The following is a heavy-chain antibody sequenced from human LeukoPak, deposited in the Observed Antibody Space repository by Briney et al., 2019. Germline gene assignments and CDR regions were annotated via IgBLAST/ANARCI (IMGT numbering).Heavy chain of an antibody. CDR3: ARHTSIAARWGYYYMDV. CDR1: GYSFTTYW. D-gene: IGHD6-6*01. CDR2: IYPGDSDT. Sequence: GESLKISCKGSGYSFTTYWIGWVRQMPGKGLEWMGVIYPGDSDTRYSPSFQGQVTISADKSISTAYLQWNSLEASDTAMYYCARHTSIAARWGYYYMDVWGKGTTVTVSS. J-gene: IGHJ6*03. V-gene: IGHV5-51*01.